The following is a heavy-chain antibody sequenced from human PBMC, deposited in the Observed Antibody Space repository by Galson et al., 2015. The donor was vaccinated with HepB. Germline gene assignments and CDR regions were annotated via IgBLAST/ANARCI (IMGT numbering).Heavy chain of an antibody. Sequence: SVKVSCKVSGYSLTALSMHWVRQAPGKGLEWMGGFDPENGETIYAQKFQGRVTMTEDTSTDTAYMELSSLRSEDTAVYYCATDHPWNDFWSGYPGGGYWGQATLVAVSS. J-gene: IGHJ4*02. V-gene: IGHV1-24*01. CDR2: FDPENGET. CDR3: ATDHPWNDFWSGYPGGGY. CDR1: GYSLTALS. D-gene: IGHD3-3*01.